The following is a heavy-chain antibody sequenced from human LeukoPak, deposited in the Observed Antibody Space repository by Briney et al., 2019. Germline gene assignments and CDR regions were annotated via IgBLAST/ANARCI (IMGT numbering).Heavy chain of an antibody. CDR1: GGSFSGYY. J-gene: IGHJ4*02. D-gene: IGHD3-22*01. Sequence: SETLSLTCAVYGGSFSGYYWSWIRQPSGKGLEWIGEINHSGSTNYNPSLKSRVTISVDTSKNQFSLKLSSVTAADTAVYYRARGARGGGPYYYYDSSGNDFDYWAREPRSPSPQ. CDR3: ARGARGGGPYYYYDSSGNDFDY. CDR2: INHSGST. V-gene: IGHV4-34*01.